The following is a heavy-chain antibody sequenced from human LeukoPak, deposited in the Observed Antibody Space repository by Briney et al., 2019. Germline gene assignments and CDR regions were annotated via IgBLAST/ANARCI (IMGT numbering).Heavy chain of an antibody. Sequence: GGSLRLSCAGSGFTFNNYPISWVRQTPGKGLEWVSAISGSGGSTYYADSVKGRFTISRDNSKNTLYLQMNSLRAEDTAVYYCAKDVRTTVTLSDDAFDIWGQGTMVTVSS. CDR1: GFTFNNYP. D-gene: IGHD4-17*01. CDR2: ISGSGGST. CDR3: AKDVRTTVTLSDDAFDI. V-gene: IGHV3-23*01. J-gene: IGHJ3*02.